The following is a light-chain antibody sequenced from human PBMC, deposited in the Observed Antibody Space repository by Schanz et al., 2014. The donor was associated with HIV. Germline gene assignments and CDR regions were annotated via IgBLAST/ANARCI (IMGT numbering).Light chain of an antibody. V-gene: IGKV1-27*01. J-gene: IGKJ3*01. CDR2: GAS. Sequence: DIQMTQSPSYLSASVGDRVTITCRASQSIRNYLAWYQQRPGRAPNLLIYGASTLHSGVPSRFSGSGSGTTFPLTIASLQPEDVATYYCQRYTSVLPFTFGPGTKVDIK. CDR3: QRYTSVLPFT. CDR1: QSIRNY.